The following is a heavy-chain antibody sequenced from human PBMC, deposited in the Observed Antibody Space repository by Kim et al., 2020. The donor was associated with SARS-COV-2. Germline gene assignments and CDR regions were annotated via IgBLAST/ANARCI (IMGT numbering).Heavy chain of an antibody. V-gene: IGHV3-23*01. Sequence: YYADSVKGRFTISRDNSKNTLYLQINSLRAEDTAVYYCAKDEKGHRAGDYWGQGTLVTVSS. J-gene: IGHJ4*02. CDR3: AKDEKGHRAGDY.